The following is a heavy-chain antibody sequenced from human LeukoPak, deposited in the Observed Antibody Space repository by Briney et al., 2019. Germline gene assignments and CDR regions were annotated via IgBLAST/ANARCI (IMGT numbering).Heavy chain of an antibody. Sequence: ASVKVSCKXSGYTFTGYYMHWVRQAPGQGLERMGWINPNSGGTNYSQKFQGRVTMTRDMSISTAYMELSRLRSDDTAVYYCARDRGSGSNWFDPWGQGTLVTVSS. CDR3: ARDRGSGSNWFDP. CDR2: INPNSGGT. J-gene: IGHJ5*02. CDR1: GYTFTGYY. V-gene: IGHV1-2*02. D-gene: IGHD1-26*01.